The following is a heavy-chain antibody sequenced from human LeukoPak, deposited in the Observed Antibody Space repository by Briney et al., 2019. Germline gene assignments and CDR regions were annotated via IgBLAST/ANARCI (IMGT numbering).Heavy chain of an antibody. Sequence: GASVKVSCKASGYTFTSYYMHWVRQAPGQGLEWMGIINPSGGSTSYAQKFQGRVTMTRDMSTSTVYMELSSLRSEDTAVYYCARDYYDSSGYLYYFDYWGQGTLVTVSS. CDR3: ARDYYDSSGYLYYFDY. D-gene: IGHD3-22*01. CDR2: INPSGGST. V-gene: IGHV1-46*01. CDR1: GYTFTSYY. J-gene: IGHJ4*02.